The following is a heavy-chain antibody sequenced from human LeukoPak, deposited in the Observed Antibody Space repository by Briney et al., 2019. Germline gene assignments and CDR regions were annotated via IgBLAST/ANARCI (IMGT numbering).Heavy chain of an antibody. CDR2: TKPDGSAE. J-gene: IGHJ4*02. V-gene: IGHV3-7*03. D-gene: IGHD6-13*01. Sequence: GGSLRLSCAASGFTFRNYWMGWVRQAPGKGLEWVANTKPDGSAEYYADSVRGRFTISRDDSQNSLYLQLNSLKTEDTAVYYCVRVVTTGSGWYHFDNWGLGTLVTVSS. CDR1: GFTFRNYW. CDR3: VRVVTTGSGWYHFDN.